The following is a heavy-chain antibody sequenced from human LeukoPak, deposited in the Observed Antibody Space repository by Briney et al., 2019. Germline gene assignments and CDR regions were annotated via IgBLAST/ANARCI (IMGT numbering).Heavy chain of an antibody. CDR1: RFTFSTYA. J-gene: IGHJ4*02. CDR3: ARISTVACTDY. Sequence: GGSLRLSCVVSRFTFSTYAMTWVRQAPGKGLEWVSSISATGAITYYGDSVKGRFCVSRDNSKNTLYLQMNSLRAEDTAVYYCARISTVACTDYWGQGTLLTVSS. D-gene: IGHD6-19*01. CDR2: ISATGAIT. V-gene: IGHV3-23*01.